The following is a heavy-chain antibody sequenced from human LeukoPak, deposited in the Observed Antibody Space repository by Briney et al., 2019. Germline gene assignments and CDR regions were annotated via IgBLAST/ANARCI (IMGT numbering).Heavy chain of an antibody. V-gene: IGHV3-48*01. D-gene: IGHD6-19*01. CDR2: ISSSSSTM. CDR1: GFTFSSYS. J-gene: IGHJ1*01. CDR3: ARLSPSGWYGYFQQ. Sequence: GGSLRLSCAASGFTFSSYSMNWVRQAPGKGLEWVSYISSSSSTMYYADSVKGRFIISRDNAKNSLYLQMNSLRAEDTAVYYCARLSPSGWYGYFQQWGQGTLVTVSA.